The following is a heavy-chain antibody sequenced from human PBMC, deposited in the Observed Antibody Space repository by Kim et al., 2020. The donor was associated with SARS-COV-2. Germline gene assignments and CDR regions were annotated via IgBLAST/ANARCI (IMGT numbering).Heavy chain of an antibody. CDR2: ISYDGSNK. Sequence: GGSLRLSCAASGFTFSSYAMHWVRQAPGKGLEWVAVISYDGSNKYYADSVKGRFTISRDNSKNTLYLQMNSLRAEDTAVYYCARDLVMDDFDYWGQGTLVTVSS. D-gene: IGHD2-8*01. CDR1: GFTFSSYA. V-gene: IGHV3-30-3*01. J-gene: IGHJ4*02. CDR3: ARDLVMDDFDY.